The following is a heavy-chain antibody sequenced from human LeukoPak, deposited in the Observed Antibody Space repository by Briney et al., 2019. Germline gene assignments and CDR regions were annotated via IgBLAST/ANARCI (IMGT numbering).Heavy chain of an antibody. Sequence: SETLSLTCAVSGGSISSGGYYWGWIRQPPGKGLEWIGSIYYSGSTYYNPSLKSRVTISVDTSKNQFSLKLSSVTAADTAVYYCARVPRIGYYFDYWGQGTLVTVSS. J-gene: IGHJ4*02. V-gene: IGHV4-39*07. D-gene: IGHD3-16*01. CDR1: GGSISSGGYY. CDR2: IYYSGST. CDR3: ARVPRIGYYFDY.